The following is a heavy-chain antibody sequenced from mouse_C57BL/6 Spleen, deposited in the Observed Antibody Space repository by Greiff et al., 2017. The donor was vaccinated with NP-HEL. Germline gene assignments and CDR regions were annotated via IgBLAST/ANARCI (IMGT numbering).Heavy chain of an antibody. V-gene: IGHV6-6*01. CDR1: GFTFSDAW. CDR3: TRPNYSNYGGFAY. Sequence: EVQWVESGGGLVQPGGSMKLSCAASGFTFSDAWMDWVRQSPEKGLEWVAEIRNKANNHATYYAESVKGRFTISRDDSKSSVYLQMNSLRAGDTGIYYCTRPNYSNYGGFAYWGQGTLVTVSA. J-gene: IGHJ3*01. CDR2: IRNKANNHAT. D-gene: IGHD2-5*01.